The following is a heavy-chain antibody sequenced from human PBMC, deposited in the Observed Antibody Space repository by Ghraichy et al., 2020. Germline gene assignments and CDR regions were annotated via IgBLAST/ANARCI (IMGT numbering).Heavy chain of an antibody. CDR2: ISWNSGSI. CDR3: AKDIHYYGSGSPDY. D-gene: IGHD3-10*01. J-gene: IGHJ4*02. V-gene: IGHV3-9*01. Sequence: SLNISCAASGFTFDDYAMHWVRQAPGKGLEWVSGISWNSGSIGYADSVKGRFTISRDNAKNSLYLQMNSLRAEDTALYYCAKDIHYYGSGSPDYWGQGTLVTVSS. CDR1: GFTFDDYA.